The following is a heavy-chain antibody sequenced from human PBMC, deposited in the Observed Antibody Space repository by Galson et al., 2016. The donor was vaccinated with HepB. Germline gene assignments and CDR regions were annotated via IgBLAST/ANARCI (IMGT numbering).Heavy chain of an antibody. CDR3: ARMKKLLYGSGWFDP. J-gene: IGHJ5*02. V-gene: IGHV4-30-2*01. CDR1: GASMKSGDYS. CDR2: ISYRGDS. Sequence: TLSLTCTVSGASMKSGDYSWSWIRQPPGRALEWIAYISYRGDSYYNPSLRSRVTISVDRSKNQFSLRLNSVTAADTAVYYCARMKKLLYGSGWFDPWGQGALVSVSS. D-gene: IGHD3-10*01.